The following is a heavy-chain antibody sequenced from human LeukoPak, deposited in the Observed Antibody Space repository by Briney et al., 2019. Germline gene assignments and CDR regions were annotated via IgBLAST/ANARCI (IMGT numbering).Heavy chain of an antibody. Sequence: PGGSLRLSCEASGFTFSYYAMHWVRQAPGKGLEWAAGKSYDGSKINYADSVKGRFAISRDISKNTLYLQMNTLRAEDTAVYYCARDFGASLGRENYYFYGMDVWGQGTTVAVSS. CDR1: GFTFSYYA. J-gene: IGHJ6*02. CDR3: ARDFGASLGRENYYFYGMDV. V-gene: IGHV3-30*09. D-gene: IGHD3-10*01. CDR2: KSYDGSKI.